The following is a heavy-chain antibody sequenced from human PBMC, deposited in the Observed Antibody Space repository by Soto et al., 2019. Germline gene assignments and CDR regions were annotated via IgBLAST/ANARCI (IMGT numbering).Heavy chain of an antibody. D-gene: IGHD3-10*01. J-gene: IGHJ6*02. V-gene: IGHV3-30*18. CDR3: AKDQLRCVRGVITSYYGMDV. CDR2: ISYDGSNK. CDR1: GFTFSSYG. Sequence: QVQLVESGGGVVQPGRSLRLSCAASGFTFSSYGMHWVRQAPGKGLEWVAVISYDGSNKYYADSVKGRFTISRDNSKNTLYLQMNSLRAEDTAVYYCAKDQLRCVRGVITSYYGMDVWGQGTTVTVSS.